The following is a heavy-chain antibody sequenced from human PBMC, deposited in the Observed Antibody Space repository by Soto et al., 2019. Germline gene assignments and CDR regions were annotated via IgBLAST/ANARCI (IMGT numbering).Heavy chain of an antibody. J-gene: IGHJ5*02. CDR3: AKGTSPAVAAQGSNWFDP. V-gene: IGHV3-23*01. D-gene: IGHD6-19*01. CDR2: ISGSGGST. CDR1: GFTFSSYA. Sequence: VGSLRLSCAASGFTFSSYAMSWVRQAPGKGLEWVSAISGSGGSTYYADSVKGRFTISRDNSKNTLYLQMNSLRAEDTAVYYCAKGTSPAVAAQGSNWFDPWGQGTLVTVSS.